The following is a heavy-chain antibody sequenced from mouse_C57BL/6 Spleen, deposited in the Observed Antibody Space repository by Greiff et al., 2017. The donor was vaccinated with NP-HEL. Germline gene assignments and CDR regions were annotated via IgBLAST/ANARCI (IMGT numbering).Heavy chain of an antibody. CDR3: GGVAGDFDY. D-gene: IGHD1-1*02. V-gene: IGHV14-4*01. J-gene: IGHJ2*01. CDR2: IDPENGDT. CDR1: GFNIKDDY. Sequence: EVQGVESGAELVRPGASVKLSCTASGFNIKDDYMHWVKQRPEQGLEWIGWIDPENGDTEYASKFQGKATITADTSSNTAYLQLSSLTSEDTAVYYCGGVAGDFDYWGQGTTLTVSS.